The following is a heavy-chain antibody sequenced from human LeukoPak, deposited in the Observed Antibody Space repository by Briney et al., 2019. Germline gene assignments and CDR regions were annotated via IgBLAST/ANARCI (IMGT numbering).Heavy chain of an antibody. J-gene: IGHJ4*02. V-gene: IGHV4-4*02. Sequence: SGTLSLTCGVSGGSISSSNYWSLVRQPPGEGLERSGVVTLQGSTNYNPSLMGRVAVSVDMSESHSSLQLSPVTTADTAVYYWAREGGPYRPLDYSGQGTLVTVSS. CDR1: GGSISSSNY. CDR3: AREGGPYRPLDY. CDR2: VTLQGST.